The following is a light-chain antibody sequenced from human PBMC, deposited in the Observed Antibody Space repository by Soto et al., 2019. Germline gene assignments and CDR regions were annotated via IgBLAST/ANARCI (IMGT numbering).Light chain of an antibody. J-gene: IGKJ2*01. Sequence: EIVMTQSPVALSVSPGERAALSCRASQSVGRNFAWYQQRPGQAPMVLIYGTSTRATGVPARFSGSGSGTDFTLSISSLQSEDCAVYYCQQYNNWPYTFGQGTRLEIK. CDR1: QSVGRN. CDR2: GTS. CDR3: QQYNNWPYT. V-gene: IGKV3-15*01.